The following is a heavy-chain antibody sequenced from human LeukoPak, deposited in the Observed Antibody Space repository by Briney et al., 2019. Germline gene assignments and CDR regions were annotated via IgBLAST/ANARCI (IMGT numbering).Heavy chain of an antibody. J-gene: IGHJ4*02. D-gene: IGHD5-24*01. Sequence: GASVKVSCKASGYTFTSYDINWVRQATGQGLEWMGWMNLNSGNTGYAQKFQGRVTITRNTSISTAYMELSSLRSEDAAVYYCAREAGRDGYNRGAFDYWGQGTLVTVSS. CDR2: MNLNSGNT. CDR1: GYTFTSYD. CDR3: AREAGRDGYNRGAFDY. V-gene: IGHV1-8*03.